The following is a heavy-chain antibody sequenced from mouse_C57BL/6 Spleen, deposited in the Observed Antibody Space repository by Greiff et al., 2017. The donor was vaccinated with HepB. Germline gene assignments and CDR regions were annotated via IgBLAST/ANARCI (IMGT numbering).Heavy chain of an antibody. V-gene: IGHV1-82*01. J-gene: IGHJ3*01. CDR3: ARSDYYYGSSYGFAY. CDR2: IYPGDGDT. D-gene: IGHD1-1*01. Sequence: VKLQQSGPELVKPGASVKISCKASGYAFSSSWMNWVKQRPGKGLEWIGRIYPGDGDTNYNGKFKGKATLTADKSSSTAYMQLSSLTSEDSAVYFCARSDYYYGSSYGFAYWGQGTLVTVSA. CDR1: GYAFSSSW.